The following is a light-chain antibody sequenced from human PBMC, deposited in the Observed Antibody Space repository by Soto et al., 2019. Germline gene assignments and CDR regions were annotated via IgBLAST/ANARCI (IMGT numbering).Light chain of an antibody. Sequence: EIVMTQSPATLSVSPGERATLSCRASQSVSNNLAWYQKKPGQAPRLLIYGASTRATGIPARFSGSGSGTAFTLNISCLQSYDLAVDYWQQYNNWWTFGHGTKVEIK. CDR2: GAS. CDR3: QQYNNWWT. J-gene: IGKJ1*01. V-gene: IGKV3-15*01. CDR1: QSVSNN.